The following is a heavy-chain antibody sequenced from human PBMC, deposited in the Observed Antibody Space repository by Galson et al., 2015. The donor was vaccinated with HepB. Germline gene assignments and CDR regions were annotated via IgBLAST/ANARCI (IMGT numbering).Heavy chain of an antibody. J-gene: IGHJ6*02. D-gene: IGHD5-18*01. CDR2: IYSGGST. CDR3: ARGESGYSYGKYYYYYYSMDV. V-gene: IGHV3-53*01. CDR1: GFTVSSNY. Sequence: SLRLSCAASGFTVSSNYMSWVRQAPGKGLEWVSVIYSGGSTYYADSVKGRFTISRDNSKNTLYLQMNCLRAEDTAVYYCARGESGYSYGKYYYYYYSMDVWGQGTTVTVSS.